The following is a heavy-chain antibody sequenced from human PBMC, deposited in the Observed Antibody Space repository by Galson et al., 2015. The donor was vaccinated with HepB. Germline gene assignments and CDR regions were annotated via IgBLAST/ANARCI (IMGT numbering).Heavy chain of an antibody. D-gene: IGHD2-21*01. CDR3: AKLGGARPY. Sequence: SLRLSCAASGLSFRSFAMSWVRQAPGKGLEWVSSINGDGDNTYYRDSVKGRFTISRDNSRATVFLQMNSLRAEDTAVYYCAKLGGARPYWGQGTLVTVSS. V-gene: IGHV3-23*01. CDR1: GLSFRSFA. J-gene: IGHJ4*02. CDR2: INGDGDNT.